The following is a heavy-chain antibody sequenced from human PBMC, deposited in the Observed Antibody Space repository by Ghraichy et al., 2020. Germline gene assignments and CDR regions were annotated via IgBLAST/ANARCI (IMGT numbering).Heavy chain of an antibody. Sequence: GGSLRLSCAASGFTFSGSAMHWVRQASGKGLEWVGRIRSRANTYATTYAASVKGRFTISRDDSKNTAYLQMNSLKTEDTAVYYCTRLSVAGIDYWGQGTLVTVSS. V-gene: IGHV3-73*01. D-gene: IGHD6-19*01. CDR2: IRSRANTYAT. CDR3: TRLSVAGIDY. CDR1: GFTFSGSA. J-gene: IGHJ4*02.